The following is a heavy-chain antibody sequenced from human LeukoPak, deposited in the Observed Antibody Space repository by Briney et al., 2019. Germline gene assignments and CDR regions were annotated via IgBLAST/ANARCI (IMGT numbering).Heavy chain of an antibody. CDR1: GFTFSSHW. CDR3: ARDVPLVGAFDI. Sequence: PGGSLRLSCAASGFTFSSHWMHWVRQAPGKGLEWVSSISSSSSYIYYADSVKGRFTISRDNAKNSLYLQMNSLRAEDTAVYYCARDVPLVGAFDIWGQGTMVTVSS. D-gene: IGHD3-9*01. CDR2: ISSSSSYI. J-gene: IGHJ3*02. V-gene: IGHV3-21*01.